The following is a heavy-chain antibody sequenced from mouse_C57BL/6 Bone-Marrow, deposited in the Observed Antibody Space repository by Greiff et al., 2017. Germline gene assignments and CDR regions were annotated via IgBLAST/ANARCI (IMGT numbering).Heavy chain of an antibody. J-gene: IGHJ3*01. CDR1: GYTFTSYW. CDR3: AGIAGSAWFVD. D-gene: IGHD1-1*01. Sequence: QVQLQQPGAELVKPGASVKLSCKASGYTFTSYWMQWVKQRPGQGLEWIGEIDPSDSYTNYNQKFKGKATLTVDTSSSTASMQLSSLTSEDSAVYYCAGIAGSAWFVDWGQGTLVTVSA. V-gene: IGHV1-50*01. CDR2: IDPSDSYT.